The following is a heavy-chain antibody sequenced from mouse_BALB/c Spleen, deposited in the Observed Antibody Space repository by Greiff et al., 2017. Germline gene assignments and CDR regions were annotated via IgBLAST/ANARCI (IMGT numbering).Heavy chain of an antibody. Sequence: QVQLQQSGAELMKPGASVKISCKATGYTFSSYWIEWVKQRPGHGLEWIGEILPGSGSTNYNEKFKGKATFTADTSSNTAYMQLSSLTSEDSAVYYCAVLYGSSYDDYWGQGTTLTVSS. J-gene: IGHJ2*01. D-gene: IGHD1-1*01. V-gene: IGHV1-9*01. CDR1: GYTFSSYW. CDR3: AVLYGSSYDDY. CDR2: ILPGSGST.